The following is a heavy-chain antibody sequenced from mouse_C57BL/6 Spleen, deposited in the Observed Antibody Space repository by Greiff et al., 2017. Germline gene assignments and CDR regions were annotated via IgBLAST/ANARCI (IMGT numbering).Heavy chain of an antibody. CDR2: IDPENGDT. V-gene: IGHV14-4*01. J-gene: IGHJ3*01. Sequence: EVQLQQSGAELVRPGASVKLSCTASGFNIKDDYMHWVKQRPEQGLEWIGWIDPENGDTEYASKFQGKATITADISSNTAYLQLSSLTSEDTAVYYCTPYYYGSRGFAYWGQGTLVTVSA. CDR3: TPYYYGSRGFAY. D-gene: IGHD1-1*01. CDR1: GFNIKDDY.